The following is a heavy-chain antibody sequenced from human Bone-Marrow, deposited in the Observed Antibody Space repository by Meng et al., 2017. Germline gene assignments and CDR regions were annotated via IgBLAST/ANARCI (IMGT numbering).Heavy chain of an antibody. CDR2: IYYSGST. CDR1: GGSISSGNHY. V-gene: IGHV4-31*03. CDR3: VSLYGDSSVWYLDL. Sequence: HVQLQEPGPGMVKPSQTLSLTCPVSGGSISSGNHYWSWIRQNPGKGLEYIGYIYYSGSTYYNPSLKSRVIISVDTSKNQFSLRLNSVTAADTAVYYCVSLYGDSSVWYLDLWGRGTLVTVSS. D-gene: IGHD4-17*01. J-gene: IGHJ2*01.